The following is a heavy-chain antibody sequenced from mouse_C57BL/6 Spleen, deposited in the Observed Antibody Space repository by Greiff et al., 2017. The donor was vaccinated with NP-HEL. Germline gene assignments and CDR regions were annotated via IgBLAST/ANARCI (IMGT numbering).Heavy chain of an antibody. V-gene: IGHV1-72*01. D-gene: IGHD1-1*01. CDR3: ARSPSYYGSSPWYFDV. CDR1: GYTFTSYW. CDR2: IAPNSGGT. Sequence: QVQLQQPGAELVKPGASVKLSCKASGYTFTSYWMPWVKQRPGRGLEWIGRIAPNSGGTKYNEKFKSKATLTVDKPSSTAYMQLSSLTSEDSAVYYCARSPSYYGSSPWYFDVWGTGTTVTVSS. J-gene: IGHJ1*03.